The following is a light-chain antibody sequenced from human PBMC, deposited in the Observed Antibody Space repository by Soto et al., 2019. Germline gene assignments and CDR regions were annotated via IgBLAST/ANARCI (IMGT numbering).Light chain of an antibody. V-gene: IGKV3-20*01. CDR3: QHYGSSPPIN. J-gene: IGKJ5*01. CDR2: ASS. CDR1: QSVTSRN. Sequence: EVVLTQSPGTLSLSLGERVTLSCRASQSVTSRNLAWYQQTPGQAPRLLIYASSYRATGIPERFSGSGSGTDLTLTISSLEPEDYAVDYYQHYGSSPPINFGQGTRLEIK.